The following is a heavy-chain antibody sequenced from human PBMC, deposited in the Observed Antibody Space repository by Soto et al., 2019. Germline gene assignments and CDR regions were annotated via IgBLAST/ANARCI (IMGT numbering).Heavy chain of an antibody. CDR2: MNPHSGDT. CDR1: GYTFVNYE. V-gene: IGHV1-8*01. Sequence: QVQLVQSGAEVKKPGASVKVSCKASGYTFVNYEINWVRQATGQGLEWLGWMNPHSGDTFYAQNFQGRVTMTRNTSITTAYMELNSLKSEDTAVYYCARQQAFDYWGQGTLVTVSS. J-gene: IGHJ4*02. CDR3: ARQQAFDY.